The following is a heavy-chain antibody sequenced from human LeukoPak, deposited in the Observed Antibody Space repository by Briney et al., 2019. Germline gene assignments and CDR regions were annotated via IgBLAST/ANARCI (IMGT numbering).Heavy chain of an antibody. Sequence: SETLSLTCAVSAGSISRSNWWSWVRQPPGKGLEWIGEIYHSGSSNYNPSLKSRVTISVDTSKNQFSLKLSSVTAADTAVYYCARGSWYYFDYWGQGTLVTVSS. J-gene: IGHJ4*02. CDR3: ARGSWYYFDY. D-gene: IGHD6-13*01. CDR1: AGSISRSNW. CDR2: IYHSGSS. V-gene: IGHV4-4*02.